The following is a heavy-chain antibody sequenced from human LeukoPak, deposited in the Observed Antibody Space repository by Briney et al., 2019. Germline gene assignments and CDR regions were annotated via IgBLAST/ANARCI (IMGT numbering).Heavy chain of an antibody. D-gene: IGHD6-13*01. J-gene: IGHJ4*02. CDR1: GGSISSYY. CDR2: IHYSGST. Sequence: SETLSLTCTVSGGSISSYYWSWVRQPPGKELEWIGYIHYSGSTNYNPSLKSRVTMSVDTSKNQFSLKLTSVTAADTAVYYCARGGSSSSWPFYYWGQGTLVTVSS. V-gene: IGHV4-59*01. CDR3: ARGGSSSSWPFYY.